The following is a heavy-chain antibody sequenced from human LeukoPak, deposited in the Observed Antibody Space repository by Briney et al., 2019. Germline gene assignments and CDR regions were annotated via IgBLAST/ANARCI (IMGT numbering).Heavy chain of an antibody. CDR1: GGTFSSYA. CDR3: ARDLSFYGSGSQYYFDY. Sequence: SVKVSCKASGGTFSSYAISWVRQAPGQGLEWMGRIIPIFGTANYAQKFQGRVTITTDESTSTAYMELSSLRSEDPAVYYCARDLSFYGSGSQYYFDYWGQGTLVTVSS. J-gene: IGHJ4*02. V-gene: IGHV1-69*05. D-gene: IGHD3-10*01. CDR2: IIPIFGTA.